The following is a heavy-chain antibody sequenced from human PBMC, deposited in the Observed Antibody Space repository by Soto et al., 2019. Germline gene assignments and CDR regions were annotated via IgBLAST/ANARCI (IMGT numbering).Heavy chain of an antibody. CDR3: ASTLAEGWFDP. CDR1: GGSISSYY. CDR2: IYYSGST. J-gene: IGHJ5*02. V-gene: IGHV4-59*08. Sequence: SSETLSLTCTVSGGSISSYYWSWIRQPPGKGLEWIGYIYYSGSTNYXPXXXXXXXXXXXTSXNQFSLKLSSVTAADTAVYYCASTLAEGWFDPWGQGTLVTVSS.